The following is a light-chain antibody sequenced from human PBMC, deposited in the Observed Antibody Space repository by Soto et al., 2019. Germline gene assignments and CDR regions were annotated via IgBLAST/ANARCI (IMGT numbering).Light chain of an antibody. CDR2: GPS. J-gene: IGKJ1*01. V-gene: IGKV3-15*01. Sequence: EIVVTQFPATLSVSPGEGATLSCRASQSVSNNLAWYHQKPGQAPRLLIYGPSTRASGIPARFSGSGYGRDFTLTISSLQSEDYGVYYCHQYNDWPPAFGQGTKVDIK. CDR1: QSVSNN. CDR3: HQYNDWPPA.